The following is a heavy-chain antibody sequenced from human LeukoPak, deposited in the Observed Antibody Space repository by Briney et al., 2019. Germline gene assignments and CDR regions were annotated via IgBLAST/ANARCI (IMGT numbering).Heavy chain of an antibody. J-gene: IGHJ6*03. CDR3: AKDTSAWWYHRAYMNV. V-gene: IGHV3-23*01. D-gene: IGHD2-15*01. Sequence: PGGSLRLSCAASGFTFSDYAMSWVRQAPGGGPEWVSAISGRGDETFHADSVKGRFTTSRDNSKNTLSLQMSSLRVEDSAVYFCAKDTSAWWYHRAYMNVWGTGTTVTVSS. CDR2: ISGRGDET. CDR1: GFTFSDYA.